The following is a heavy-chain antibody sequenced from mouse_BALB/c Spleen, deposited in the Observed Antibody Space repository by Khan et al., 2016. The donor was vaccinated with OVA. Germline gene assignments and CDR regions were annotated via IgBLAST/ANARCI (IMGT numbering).Heavy chain of an antibody. D-gene: IGHD2-14*01. CDR3: ARGGAAYYRNDGGAMDY. Sequence: QIQLVQSGPELKKPGETVRISCKASGYTFTTAGIQWVQKMPGKGLKWIGRINTHSGVPKYAEDFKGRFDFSLETSASTAYLQITNLKNEDTATNFCARGGAAYYRNDGGAMDYWGQGTSVTVSS. CDR2: INTHSGVP. J-gene: IGHJ4*01. CDR1: GYTFTTAG. V-gene: IGHV9-4*02.